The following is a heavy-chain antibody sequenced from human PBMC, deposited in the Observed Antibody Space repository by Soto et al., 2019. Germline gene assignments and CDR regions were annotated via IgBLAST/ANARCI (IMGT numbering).Heavy chain of an antibody. Sequence: ASEILSLTCTVSGGSISSYYWSWIRQPPGKGLEWIGYIYYNGNTNYNPSLKSRVTISVDTSKNQFSLRLSSVTAADTAVYYCAREGAAVGTYYYDMDVWGQGTTVNVSS. CDR3: AREGAAVGTYYYDMDV. V-gene: IGHV4-59*01. CDR2: IYYNGNT. J-gene: IGHJ6*02. CDR1: GGSISSYY. D-gene: IGHD6-13*01.